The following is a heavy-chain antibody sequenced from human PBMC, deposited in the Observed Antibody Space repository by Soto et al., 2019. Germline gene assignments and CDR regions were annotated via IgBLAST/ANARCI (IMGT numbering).Heavy chain of an antibody. CDR2: IYYSGST. CDR1: GGSISSYY. J-gene: IGHJ3*02. CDR3: ARDPDYYGSVHAFDI. V-gene: IGHV4-59*01. Sequence: PSETLSLTCTVSGGSISSYYWSWIRQPPGKGLEWIGYIYYSGSTNYNPSLKSRVTISVDTSKNQFSLKLSSVTAADTAVYYCARDPDYYGSVHAFDIWGQGTMVTVSS. D-gene: IGHD3-10*01.